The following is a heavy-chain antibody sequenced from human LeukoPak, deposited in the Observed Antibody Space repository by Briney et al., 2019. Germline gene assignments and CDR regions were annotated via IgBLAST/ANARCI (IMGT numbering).Heavy chain of an antibody. CDR3: ARHVGDYFDS. Sequence: SETLSLTCSVSGGSVDTYYWAWIRQPPGKGLDWLGHVYYTRSTNYNSSLQNRITISIDMSKIQFSLKLTSVTAADTAFYYCARHVGDYFDSWGQGTLVTVSS. CDR2: VYYTRST. CDR1: GGSVDTYY. D-gene: IGHD3-16*01. J-gene: IGHJ4*02. V-gene: IGHV4-59*08.